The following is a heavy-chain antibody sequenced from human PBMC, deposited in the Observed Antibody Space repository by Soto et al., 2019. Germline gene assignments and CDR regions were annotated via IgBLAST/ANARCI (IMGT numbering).Heavy chain of an antibody. V-gene: IGHV4-30-4*01. J-gene: IGHJ4*02. CDR3: ARGSYYYDSSGYFDS. CDR1: GGSISSGDYY. D-gene: IGHD3-22*01. Sequence: TSETLSLTCTVSGGSISSGDYYWSWIRQPPGKGLEWIGYIYYSGSTYYNPSLKSRVTISVDTSKNQFSLKLSSVTAADTAVYYCARGSYYYDSSGYFDSWGQGALVTVSS. CDR2: IYYSGST.